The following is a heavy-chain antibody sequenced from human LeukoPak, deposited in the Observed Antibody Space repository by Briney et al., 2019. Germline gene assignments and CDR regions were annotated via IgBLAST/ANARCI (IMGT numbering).Heavy chain of an antibody. CDR2: IYYSGST. Sequence: PSETLSLTCTVSGGSISSSSYYWGWIRQPPGKGLEWIGSIYYSGSTYYNPSLKSRVTISVDTSKNQFSLKLSSVTAADTAVYYCARDRAAEITIFGVVITPPDAFDIWGQGTMVTVSS. CDR3: ARDRAAEITIFGVVITPPDAFDI. D-gene: IGHD3-3*01. CDR1: GGSISSSSYY. V-gene: IGHV4-39*07. J-gene: IGHJ3*02.